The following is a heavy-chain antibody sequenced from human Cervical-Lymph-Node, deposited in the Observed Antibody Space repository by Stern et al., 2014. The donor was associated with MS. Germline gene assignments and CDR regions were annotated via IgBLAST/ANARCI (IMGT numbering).Heavy chain of an antibody. Sequence: VQLVQSGAEVKKPGSSVKVSCKASGGTFSRYALSWVRQARGEGLVWMGGTIPIFGTANYAQKFQGRVTITADESTSTAYMELSSLRSEDTAVYYCARGAVAKDYYYYYGMDVWGQGTTVTVSS. CDR1: GGTFSRYA. CDR2: TIPIFGTA. CDR3: ARGAVAKDYYYYYGMDV. D-gene: IGHD6-19*01. V-gene: IGHV1-69*01. J-gene: IGHJ6*02.